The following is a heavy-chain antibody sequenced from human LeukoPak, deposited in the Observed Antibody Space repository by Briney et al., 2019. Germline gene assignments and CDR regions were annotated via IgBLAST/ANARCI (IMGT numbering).Heavy chain of an antibody. D-gene: IGHD3-10*01. CDR2: ISWNSGSI. CDR1: GFTFDVDA. J-gene: IGHJ4*02. CDR3: AKDYRYYYGSGSYLPYFDY. V-gene: IGHV3-9*01. Sequence: GGSLRLSCAPSGFTFDVDAMHWGRQAPGEGLGWGSGISWNSGSIGYADSVKGRFTISRDNAKNSLYLQMNSLRAEDTALYYCAKDYRYYYGSGSYLPYFDYWGQGTLVTVSS.